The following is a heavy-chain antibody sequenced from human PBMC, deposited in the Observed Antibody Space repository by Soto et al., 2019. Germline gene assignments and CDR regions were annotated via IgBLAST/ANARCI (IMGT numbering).Heavy chain of an antibody. Sequence: GSLRLSCAASRFTFSDYYMSWIRQAPGKGLEWVSYISSSGNTIYYADSVKGRFTISRDNAKNSLYLQMNSLRAEDTAVYYCAREGFSGTLDYWGQGTLVTVSS. J-gene: IGHJ4*02. V-gene: IGHV3-11*01. CDR1: RFTFSDYY. CDR3: AREGFSGTLDY. D-gene: IGHD1-7*01. CDR2: ISSSGNTI.